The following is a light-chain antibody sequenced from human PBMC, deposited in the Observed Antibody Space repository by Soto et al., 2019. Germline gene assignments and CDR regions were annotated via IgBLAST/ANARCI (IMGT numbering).Light chain of an antibody. Sequence: QSVLTQPPSVSGAPGQRVTISCTGSSSNIGEGYDVHWYQQLPGTAPKHLIYGNSNRPSGVPDRFSGSKSGTSASLANTGLQAEDEADYYCPYYDGNLSGSVFGGGTELPVL. CDR1: SSNIGEGYD. CDR2: GNS. V-gene: IGLV1-40*01. J-gene: IGLJ3*02. CDR3: PYYDGNLSGSV.